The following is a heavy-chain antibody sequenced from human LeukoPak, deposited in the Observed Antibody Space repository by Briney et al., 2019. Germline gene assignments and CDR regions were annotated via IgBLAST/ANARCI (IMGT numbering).Heavy chain of an antibody. CDR3: ARHGYYGSGSYWSNLTP. V-gene: IGHV5-51*01. Sequence: GESLKISCKGSGYSFNTYWIGWVRQMPGKGLEWMGIIYPGDSDTKYSPSFQGQVTISADKSISTAYLQWSSLKASDTAMYYCARHGYYGSGSYWSNLTPWGQGTLVTVSS. J-gene: IGHJ5*02. CDR2: IYPGDSDT. CDR1: GYSFNTYW. D-gene: IGHD3-10*01.